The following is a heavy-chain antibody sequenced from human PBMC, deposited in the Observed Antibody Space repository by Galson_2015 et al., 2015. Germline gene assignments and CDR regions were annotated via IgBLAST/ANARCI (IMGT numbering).Heavy chain of an antibody. CDR1: GYTFTSYY. CDR3: ARGPRYYYDSSGYYLLDY. CDR2: INPSGGST. Sequence: SVKVSCKASGYTFTSYYMHWVRQAPGQGLEWMGIINPSGGSTSYAQKFQGRVTMTRDTSTSTVYMELSSLRSEDTAVYYCARGPRYYYDSSGYYLLDYWGQGTLVTVSS. V-gene: IGHV1-46*01. J-gene: IGHJ4*02. D-gene: IGHD3-22*01.